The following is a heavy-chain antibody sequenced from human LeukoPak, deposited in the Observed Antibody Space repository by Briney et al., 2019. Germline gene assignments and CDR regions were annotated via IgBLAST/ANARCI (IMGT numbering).Heavy chain of an antibody. CDR3: ARGGSGYQLLSGWFDP. D-gene: IGHD2-2*01. Sequence: ASVKVSCKASGYTFTGYYMHWVRQAPGQGLEWMGWINPNSGGTNYAQKFQGRVTMTTDTSTSTAYMELRSLRSDDTAVYYCARGGSGYQLLSGWFDPWGQGTLVTVSS. J-gene: IGHJ5*02. CDR1: GYTFTGYY. CDR2: INPNSGGT. V-gene: IGHV1-2*02.